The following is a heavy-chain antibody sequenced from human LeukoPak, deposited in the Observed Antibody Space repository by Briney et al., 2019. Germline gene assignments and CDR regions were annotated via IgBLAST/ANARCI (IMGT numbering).Heavy chain of an antibody. CDR1: GGSISSSSHY. V-gene: IGHV4-39*07. D-gene: IGHD3-22*01. Sequence: PSETLSLTCTVSGGSISSSSHYWGWIRQPPGKGLEWIGSIYYSGSTYYDPSLKSRVTISVDTSKNQFSLKLSSVTAADTAVYYCARHIRYDSSGFNWFDPWGQGTLVTVSS. CDR2: IYYSGST. J-gene: IGHJ5*02. CDR3: ARHIRYDSSGFNWFDP.